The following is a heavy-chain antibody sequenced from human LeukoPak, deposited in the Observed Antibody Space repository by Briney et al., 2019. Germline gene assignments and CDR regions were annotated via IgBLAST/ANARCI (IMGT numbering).Heavy chain of an antibody. CDR1: GGSFSGYY. V-gene: IGHV4-34*01. CDR3: ARKGGGQLVNTRRWFDH. J-gene: IGHJ5*02. D-gene: IGHD6-6*01. CDR2: INHSGST. Sequence: SETLSLTCTVYGGSFSGYYWSWIRQPPGKGLEWIGEINHSGSTNYNPSLKSRVTISLDTSKNQFSLKLSSVTAADTAVYYCARKGGGQLVNTRRWFDHWGQGTLVTVSS.